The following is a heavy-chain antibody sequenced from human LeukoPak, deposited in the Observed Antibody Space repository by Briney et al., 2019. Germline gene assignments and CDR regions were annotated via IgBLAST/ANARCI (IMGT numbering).Heavy chain of an antibody. J-gene: IGHJ4*02. V-gene: IGHV4-4*07. Sequence: SETLSLACTVSGGSISSYYWSWIRQPAGKGLEWIGRIYTSGSTNYNPSLKSRVTMSVDTSKNQFSLKLSSVTAADTAVYYCARARYYYDSSGSHFDYWGQGTLVTVSS. D-gene: IGHD3-22*01. CDR3: ARARYYYDSSGSHFDY. CDR2: IYTSGST. CDR1: GGSISSYY.